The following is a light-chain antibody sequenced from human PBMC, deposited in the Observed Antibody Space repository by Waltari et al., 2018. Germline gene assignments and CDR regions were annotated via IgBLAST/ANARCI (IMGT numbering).Light chain of an antibody. V-gene: IGLV1-51*01. CDR1: SSNIEGNS. J-gene: IGLJ2*01. CDR2: DNN. CDR3: GTWDSSLSAGV. Sequence: QSVLTQSPSVSAAPGQKVTISCSGTSSNIEGNSVSWYRQLPGTAPKLLIYDNNKRPSGIPDRFSASKSGTSATLGIAGLQTGDEADYYCGTWDSSLSAGVFGGGTRLTVL.